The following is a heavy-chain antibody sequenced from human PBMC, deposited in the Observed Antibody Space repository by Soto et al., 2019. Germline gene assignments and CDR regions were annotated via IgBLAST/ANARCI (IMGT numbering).Heavy chain of an antibody. D-gene: IGHD2-15*01. J-gene: IGHJ6*02. CDR1: GYSITNGYY. CDR3: ARALYCSGGSCSPLRGMDV. V-gene: IGHV4-38-2*01. CDR2: IYHSGST. Sequence: TATVCLTCAVSGYSITNGYYWGRIRQPPGQGLEWIGTIYHSGSTYYNPSLKTRVTISVDTSKNQFSLKLSSVTAADRAVYYCARALYCSGGSCSPLRGMDVWGQGTTV.